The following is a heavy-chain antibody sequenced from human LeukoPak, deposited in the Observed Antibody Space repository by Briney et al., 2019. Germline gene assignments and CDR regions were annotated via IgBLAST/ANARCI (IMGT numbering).Heavy chain of an antibody. Sequence: GGSLRLSCAASGFTFSSYWMLWVRQAPGKGLVWVSRLNNDGRSTSYAHSMKGLFTISRKYAKNTLYLQMNSLRAEDAALYYCEKDKASYGSADAFDIWGQGTMVTVSS. D-gene: IGHD3-10*01. J-gene: IGHJ3*02. CDR1: GFTFSSYW. CDR2: LNNDGRST. CDR3: EKDKASYGSADAFDI. V-gene: IGHV3-74*01.